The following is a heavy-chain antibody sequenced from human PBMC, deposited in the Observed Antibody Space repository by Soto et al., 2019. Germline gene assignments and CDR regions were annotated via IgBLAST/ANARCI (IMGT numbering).Heavy chain of an antibody. D-gene: IGHD1-26*01. Sequence: ASVKVSCKASGYTFTSYGISWVRQAPGQGLEWMGWISAYNGNTNYAQKLQGRVTMTTDTSTSTACMELRSLRSDDTAVYYCARDKYVVGAPDDAFDIWGQGTMVTVSS. CDR3: ARDKYVVGAPDDAFDI. J-gene: IGHJ3*02. CDR1: GYTFTSYG. V-gene: IGHV1-18*01. CDR2: ISAYNGNT.